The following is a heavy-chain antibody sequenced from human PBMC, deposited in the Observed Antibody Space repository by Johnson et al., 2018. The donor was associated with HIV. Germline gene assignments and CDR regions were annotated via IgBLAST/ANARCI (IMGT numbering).Heavy chain of an antibody. Sequence: QVQLVESGGGVVQPGESLRLSCAASGFTFSTSGMHWVRQAPGKGLEWVAIISYDGSNKYYADSVKGRFTISRDNSKNTLYLQMNSLRAEDTAVYYCARDRGGAGTFDAFDIWGQGTMVTVSS. CDR2: ISYDGSNK. CDR1: GFTFSTSG. J-gene: IGHJ3*02. D-gene: IGHD6-13*01. CDR3: ARDRGGAGTFDAFDI. V-gene: IGHV3-30*19.